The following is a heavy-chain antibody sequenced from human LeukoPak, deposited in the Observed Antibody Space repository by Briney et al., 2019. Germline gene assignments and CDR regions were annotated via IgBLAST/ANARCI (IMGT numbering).Heavy chain of an antibody. CDR3: ARLPSGTAFDNWFDP. Sequence: PGGSLRLSCAASGFTVSSNYMSWVRQAPGRGLEWVSVIYSGGSKYYADSVKGRFTISRDNSKTTLYLQMNSLRAEDTAVYYCARLPSGTAFDNWFDPWGQGTLVTVSS. CDR1: GFTVSSNY. V-gene: IGHV3-66*04. J-gene: IGHJ5*02. CDR2: IYSGGSK. D-gene: IGHD1-26*01.